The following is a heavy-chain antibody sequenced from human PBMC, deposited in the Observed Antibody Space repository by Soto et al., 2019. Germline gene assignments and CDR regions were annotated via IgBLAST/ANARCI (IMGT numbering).Heavy chain of an antibody. J-gene: IGHJ3*02. D-gene: IGHD2-15*01. Sequence: QVQLVQSGAEVKKPGSSVKVSCKASGGTFSSYTISWVRQAPGQGLEWMGRIIPILGIANYAQKFQGRVTITADKSTSTAYMELSSLRSEDTAVYYCARDGTYCSGGSCYSSHVFDIWGQGTMVTVSS. CDR3: ARDGTYCSGGSCYSSHVFDI. CDR1: GGTFSSYT. V-gene: IGHV1-69*08. CDR2: IIPILGIA.